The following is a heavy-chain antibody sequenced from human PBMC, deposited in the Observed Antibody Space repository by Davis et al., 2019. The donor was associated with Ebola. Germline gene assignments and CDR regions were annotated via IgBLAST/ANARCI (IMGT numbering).Heavy chain of an antibody. CDR1: GGSISIYY. J-gene: IGHJ4*02. CDR3: ARGRGDCSSTSCSYLYYFDY. D-gene: IGHD2-2*01. V-gene: IGHV4-59*12. CDR2: TYYSGST. Sequence: MPSETLSLTCTVSGGSISIYYWSWIRQPPGKGLEWIGYTYYSGSTYYNPSLESRVSISVDTSKNQFSLKLSSVTAADTAVYYCARGRGDCSSTSCSYLYYFDYWGQGTLVTVSS.